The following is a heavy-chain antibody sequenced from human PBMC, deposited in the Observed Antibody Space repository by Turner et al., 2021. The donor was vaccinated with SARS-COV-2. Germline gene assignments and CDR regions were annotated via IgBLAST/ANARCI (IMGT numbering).Heavy chain of an antibody. J-gene: IGHJ6*02. V-gene: IGHV3-15*01. Sequence: VQLVESGGGVVQPGRSLRLSCAASGFTFSNAWMSWVRQAPGKGLEWVGRIKSKTEGGTTDYAAPVKGRFTISRDDSKNTLYLQMNSLKNEDTAVYYCTTLTALDVWGQGTTVTVSS. CDR2: IKSKTEGGTT. CDR1: GFTFSNAW. CDR3: TTLTALDV.